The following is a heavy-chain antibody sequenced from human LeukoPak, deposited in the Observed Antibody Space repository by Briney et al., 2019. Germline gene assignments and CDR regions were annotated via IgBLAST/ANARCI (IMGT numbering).Heavy chain of an antibody. Sequence: VASVKVSCKTSGGTFSSYAISWVRQAPGQGLEWMGWISAYNGNTNYAQKLQGRVTMTTDTSTSTAYMELRSLRSDDTAVYYCARDSKPLFGVVIEDYYYYYMDVWGKGTTVTVSS. V-gene: IGHV1-18*01. D-gene: IGHD3-3*01. CDR1: GGTFSSYA. CDR2: ISAYNGNT. CDR3: ARDSKPLFGVVIEDYYYYYMDV. J-gene: IGHJ6*03.